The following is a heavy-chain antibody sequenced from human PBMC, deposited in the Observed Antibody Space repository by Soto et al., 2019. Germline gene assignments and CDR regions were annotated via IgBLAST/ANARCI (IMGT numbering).Heavy chain of an antibody. CDR1: GYTFRNYG. D-gene: IGHD5-12*01. J-gene: IGHJ4*02. CDR2: IGGLRAET. CDR3: ALSLSGSGKMATITY. V-gene: IGHV1-18*01. Sequence: ASVKVSCKTSGYTFRNYGISWVRQAPGQGLEWMGWIGGLRAETTYSPKFQGRLSLSADSSTYTAYLQLRGLKASDTAMYYCALSLSGSGKMATITYWGQGTLVTVSS.